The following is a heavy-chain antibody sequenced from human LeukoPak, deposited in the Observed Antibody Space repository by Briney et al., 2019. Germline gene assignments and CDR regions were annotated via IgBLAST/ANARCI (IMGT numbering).Heavy chain of an antibody. J-gene: IGHJ4*02. D-gene: IGHD1-14*01. CDR3: ARDSARIPFDY. Sequence: EASVKVSCKASGYTFTTYAMHWVRQAPGQRLEWMGWINAGNGNTKYSQKFQGRVTITRDTSASTAYMELSSLRSEDTAVYYCARDSARIPFDYWGQGTLVTVSS. CDR2: INAGNGNT. CDR1: GYTFTTYA. V-gene: IGHV1-3*01.